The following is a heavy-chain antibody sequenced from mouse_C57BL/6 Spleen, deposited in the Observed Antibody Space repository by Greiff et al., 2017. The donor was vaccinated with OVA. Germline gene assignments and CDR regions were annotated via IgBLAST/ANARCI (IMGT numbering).Heavy chain of an antibody. J-gene: IGHJ3*01. CDR1: GFNIKDYY. CDR3: TAYYSNFWFDY. D-gene: IGHD2-5*01. CDR2: IDPEDGDT. Sequence: DVKLLESGAELVRPGASVKLSCTASGFNIKDYYMHWVKQRPEQGLEWIGRIDPEDGDTEYAPKFQGKATMTADTSSNTAYRQLSSLTSEDTAGYYCTAYYSNFWFDYWGQGTLVTVSA. V-gene: IGHV14-1*01.